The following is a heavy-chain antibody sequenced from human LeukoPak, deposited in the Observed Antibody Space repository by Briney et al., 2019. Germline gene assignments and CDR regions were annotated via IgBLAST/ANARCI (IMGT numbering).Heavy chain of an antibody. CDR1: GFTFSSYW. D-gene: IGHD3-22*01. J-gene: IGHJ1*01. V-gene: IGHV3-74*01. Sequence: GGSLRLSCVASGFTFSSYWMHWVRQAPGKGLVWVSRIKSDGSTNYADSVKGRFTISRDNAKNTVSLQMNSLRAEDTGVYYCARAPSEIGGYYPEYFRHWGQGTLVTVSS. CDR2: IKSDGST. CDR3: ARAPSEIGGYYPEYFRH.